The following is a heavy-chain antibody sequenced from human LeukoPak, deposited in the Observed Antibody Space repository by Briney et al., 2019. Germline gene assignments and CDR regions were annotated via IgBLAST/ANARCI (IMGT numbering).Heavy chain of an antibody. V-gene: IGHV7-4-1*02. CDR1: GYTFTDYG. D-gene: IGHD5-12*01. CDR3: ARNRWLPNY. CDR2: INTNTGNP. J-gene: IGHJ4*02. Sequence: GASVKVSCKASGYTFTDYGINWVRQAPGQGLEWMGWINTNTGNPTYAQGFTGRFVFSLDTSVSTAYLQISSLKAEDTAVYYRARNRWLPNYWGQGTLVTVSS.